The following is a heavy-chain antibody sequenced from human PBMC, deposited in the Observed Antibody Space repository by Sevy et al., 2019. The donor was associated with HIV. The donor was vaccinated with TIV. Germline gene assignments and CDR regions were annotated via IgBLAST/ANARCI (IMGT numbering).Heavy chain of an antibody. Sequence: GGSLRLSCAASGFTFSDYYMSWIRQSPGKGLEWVSYIDSSDSFMFYADSVKGRFTISRDNAKNSLYLQMNSLRVEDTAIYYCARERESSSRYYHDNSGYYPDYWGQGTLVTVSS. CDR2: IDSSDSFM. D-gene: IGHD3-22*01. CDR3: ARERESSSRYYHDNSGYYPDY. V-gene: IGHV3-11*01. J-gene: IGHJ4*02. CDR1: GFTFSDYY.